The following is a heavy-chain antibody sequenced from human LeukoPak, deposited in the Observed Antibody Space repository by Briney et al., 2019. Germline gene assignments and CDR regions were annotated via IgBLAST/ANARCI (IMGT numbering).Heavy chain of an antibody. D-gene: IGHD3-10*01. J-gene: IGHJ3*02. CDR1: GGSFSGYY. CDR2: INHSGST. CDR3: ARHPGLGAFDI. V-gene: IGHV4-34*01. Sequence: PSETLSLTCAVYGGSFSGYYWSWIRQPPGKGLEWIGEINHSGSTNYNPSLKSRVTISVDTSKNQFSLKLSSVTAADTAVYYCARHPGLGAFDIWGQGTMVTVSS.